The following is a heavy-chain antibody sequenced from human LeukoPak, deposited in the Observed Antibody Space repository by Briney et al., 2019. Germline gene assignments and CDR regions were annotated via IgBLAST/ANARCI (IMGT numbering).Heavy chain of an antibody. CDR2: INSDGSSI. Sequence: PGGSLRLSCAASGFTFSSYWMHWVRQAPGKGLVWVSRINSDGSSITYADSVKGRLTISRDNAMNTLYLQLNSLRAEDTAVYYCATSDWYAAFHIWGQGTMVTVSS. CDR3: ATSDWYAAFHI. CDR1: GFTFSSYW. V-gene: IGHV3-74*01. J-gene: IGHJ3*02. D-gene: IGHD6-19*01.